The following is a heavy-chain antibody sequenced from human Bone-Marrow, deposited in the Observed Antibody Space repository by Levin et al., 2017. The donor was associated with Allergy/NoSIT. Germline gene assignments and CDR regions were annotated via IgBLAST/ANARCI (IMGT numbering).Heavy chain of an antibody. CDR2: ISDDGTNK. CDR3: AKDPLSASDGGEFFEH. CDR1: GFVFSSYG. D-gene: IGHD2-21*02. Sequence: PGGSLRLSCAASGFVFSSYGMHWVRQAPGKGLEWVAIISDDGTNKNYGDSVKGRFTVSRDNSKNMFYLQMNSLSAEDTAVYFCAKDPLSASDGGEFFEHWGQGTLVSVSS. V-gene: IGHV3-30*18. J-gene: IGHJ1*01.